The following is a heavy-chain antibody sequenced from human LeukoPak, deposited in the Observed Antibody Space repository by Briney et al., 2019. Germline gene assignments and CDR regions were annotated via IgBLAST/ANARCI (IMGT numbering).Heavy chain of an antibody. CDR3: TIGAGWLIDY. D-gene: IGHD3-16*01. CDR2: FHNSGTS. CDR1: CGSISGYF. V-gene: IGHV4-59*01. Sequence: SETLSLTCTVSCGSISGYFLTWIRQPPGKGLAGIGYFHNSGTSTYNPSLKSRVTISADTSKNQFSLKLNSLTTADTAVYYCTIGAGWLIDYWGQRLLVTVS. J-gene: IGHJ4*02.